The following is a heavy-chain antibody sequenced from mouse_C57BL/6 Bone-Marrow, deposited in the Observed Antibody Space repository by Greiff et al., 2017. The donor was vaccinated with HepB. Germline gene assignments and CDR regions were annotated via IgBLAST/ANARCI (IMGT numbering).Heavy chain of an antibody. Sequence: DVKLQESGEGLVKPGGSLKLSCAASGFTFSSYAMSWVRQTPEKRLEWVAYISSGGDYIYYADTVKGRFTISRDNARNTLYLQMSSLKSEDTAMYYCTRESWDGWFAYWGQGTLVTVSA. CDR1: GFTFSSYA. V-gene: IGHV5-9-1*02. CDR2: ISSGGDYI. D-gene: IGHD4-1*01. CDR3: TRESWDGWFAY. J-gene: IGHJ3*01.